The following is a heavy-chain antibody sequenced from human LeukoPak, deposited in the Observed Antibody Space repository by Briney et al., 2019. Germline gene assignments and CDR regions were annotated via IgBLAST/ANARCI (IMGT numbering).Heavy chain of an antibody. D-gene: IGHD5-24*01. J-gene: IGHJ4*02. CDR3: ARDSSDAYNPEPGY. CDR2: ISGMSSTI. Sequence: GGSLRLSCADSGFTFNSYWMSWVRQAPGKGLEWVSFISGMSSTIYYADSVKGRFTISRDNAKNSVYLQMNSLRDEDTAVYYCARDSSDAYNPEPGYWGQGTLVTVSS. V-gene: IGHV3-48*02. CDR1: GFTFNSYW.